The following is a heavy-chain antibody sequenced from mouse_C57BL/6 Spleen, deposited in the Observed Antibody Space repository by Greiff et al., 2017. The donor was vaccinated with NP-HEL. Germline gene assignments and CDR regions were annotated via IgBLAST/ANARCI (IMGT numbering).Heavy chain of an antibody. J-gene: IGHJ4*01. V-gene: IGHV1-61*01. CDR3: ARGDSDYGAYYAMDY. CDR1: GYTFTSYW. Sequence: QVQLQQPGAELVRPGSSVKLSCKASGYTFTSYWMDWVKQRPGQGLEWIGNIYPSDSETHYNQKFKDKATLTVDKSSSTAYMQLSSLTSEDSAVYYCARGDSDYGAYYAMDYWGQGTSVTVSS. D-gene: IGHD2-4*01. CDR2: IYPSDSET.